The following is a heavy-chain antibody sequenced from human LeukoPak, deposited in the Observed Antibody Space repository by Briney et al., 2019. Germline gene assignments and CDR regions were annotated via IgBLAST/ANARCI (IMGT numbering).Heavy chain of an antibody. J-gene: IGHJ3*02. CDR3: AREANPDYAFDI. V-gene: IGHV3-7*01. D-gene: IGHD4/OR15-4a*01. Sequence: GGSLRLSCAASGFTFSNAWMNWVRQAPGRGLEWVANIKQDGSEKYYVDSVKGRFTISRDNAKNSLYLQMNSLRAEDTAVYYCAREANPDYAFDIWGQGTMVTVSS. CDR2: IKQDGSEK. CDR1: GFTFSNAW.